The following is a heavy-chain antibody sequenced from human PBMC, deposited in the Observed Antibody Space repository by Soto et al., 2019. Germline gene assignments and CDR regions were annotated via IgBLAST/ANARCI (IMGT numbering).Heavy chain of an antibody. V-gene: IGHV1-18*04. CDR2: ISAYNGNT. D-gene: IGHD2-8*01. Sequence: QVQLVQSGAEVKKPGASVKVSCKASGYTFTSYGISWVRQAPGQGLEWMGWISAYNGNTNYAQKLQGRVTMTTDTSTSTGYMGLRSLRSDDTAVYYCARAARRYCTNGVCWGGYFDYWGQGTLVTVSS. CDR1: GYTFTSYG. J-gene: IGHJ4*02. CDR3: ARAARRYCTNGVCWGGYFDY.